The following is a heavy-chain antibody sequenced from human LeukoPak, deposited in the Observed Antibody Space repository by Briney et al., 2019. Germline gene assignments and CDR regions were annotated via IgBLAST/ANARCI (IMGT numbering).Heavy chain of an antibody. CDR1: GYIFTSYY. CDR2: INPNSGGT. V-gene: IGHV1-2*02. CDR3: ARAPRKYYGSSGYYAH. D-gene: IGHD3-22*01. Sequence: ASVKVSCKASGYIFTSYYMHWVRQAPGQGLEWMGWINPNSGGTNYAQKFQGRVTMTRDTSISTAYMELSRLRSDDTAVYYCARAPRKYYGSSGYYAHWGQGTLVTVSS. J-gene: IGHJ4*02.